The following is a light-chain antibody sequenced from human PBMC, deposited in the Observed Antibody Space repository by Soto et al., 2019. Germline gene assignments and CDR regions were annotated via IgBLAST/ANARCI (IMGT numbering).Light chain of an antibody. CDR2: SNN. Sequence: QSALTQPASVSGTPGQRVTISCSGSSSNIETNTVSWFQQLPRTAPKLLIYSNNQRPSGVPDRFSGSRSGTSASLAISGLQSEDEADYYCAAWDDSLNGPHYVFGTGTKVTVL. V-gene: IGLV1-44*01. J-gene: IGLJ1*01. CDR3: AAWDDSLNGPHYV. CDR1: SSNIETNT.